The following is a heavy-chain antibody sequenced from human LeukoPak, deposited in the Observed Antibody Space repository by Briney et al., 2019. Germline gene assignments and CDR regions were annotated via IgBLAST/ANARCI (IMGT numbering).Heavy chain of an antibody. V-gene: IGHV4-34*01. D-gene: IGHD3-3*01. Sequence: SETLSLTCAVYGGSFSGYYWSWIRQPPGKGLEWIGEINHSGNTNYNPSLKSRVTISVDTSKNQFSLKLSSVTAADTAVYYCARGVQGWLLYRDSYYGMDVWGQGTTVTVSS. J-gene: IGHJ6*02. CDR1: GGSFSGYY. CDR2: INHSGNT. CDR3: ARGVQGWLLYRDSYYGMDV.